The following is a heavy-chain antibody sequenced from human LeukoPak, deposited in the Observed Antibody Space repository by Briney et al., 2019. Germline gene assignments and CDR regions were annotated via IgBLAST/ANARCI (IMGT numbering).Heavy chain of an antibody. V-gene: IGHV3-30-3*01. CDR3: ARDLFSGSYPPKYFQH. Sequence: GGSPRLSCAASGFTFSSYAMHWVRQAPGKGLEWVAVISYDGSNKYYADSVKGRFTVSRDNSKNTLYLQMNSLRAEDTAVYYCARDLFSGSYPPKYFQHWGQGTLATVSS. D-gene: IGHD1-26*01. J-gene: IGHJ1*01. CDR2: ISYDGSNK. CDR1: GFTFSSYA.